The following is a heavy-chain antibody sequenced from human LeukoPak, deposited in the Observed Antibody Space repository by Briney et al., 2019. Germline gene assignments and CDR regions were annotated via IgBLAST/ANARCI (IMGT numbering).Heavy chain of an antibody. V-gene: IGHV4-34*01. CDR3: ARIWPDL. CDR1: GESFSGYF. J-gene: IGHJ2*01. CDR2: INHSGYT. D-gene: IGHD3-10*01. Sequence: SEALSLTCAVYGESFSGYFWSWIRQPPGKGLEWIGEINHSGYTNYNPSLKSRVTISVDTSKKQFSLRLNSVTAADTAVYYCARIWPDLWGRGTLVTVSS.